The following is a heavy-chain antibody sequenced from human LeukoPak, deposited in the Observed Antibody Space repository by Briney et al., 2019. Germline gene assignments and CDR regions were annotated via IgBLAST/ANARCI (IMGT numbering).Heavy chain of an antibody. CDR1: GFTFSSYS. V-gene: IGHV3-21*01. CDR2: ISSSSSYI. CDR3: ARIYGGNSGAGYHGMDV. D-gene: IGHD4-23*01. Sequence: GGSLTLSCAASGFTFSSYSMNWVRQAPGKGLEWVSSISSSSSYIYYADSVKGRFTISRDNAKNSLYLQMNSLRAEDTAVYYCARIYGGNSGAGYHGMDVWGQGTTVTVSS. J-gene: IGHJ6*02.